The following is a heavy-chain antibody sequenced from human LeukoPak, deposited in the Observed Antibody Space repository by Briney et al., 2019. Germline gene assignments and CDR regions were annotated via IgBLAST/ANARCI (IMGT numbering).Heavy chain of an antibody. Sequence: PGRSLRLSCAASGFTFSSYAMHWVRQAPGKGLEGGAVISYDGSNKYYADSVKGRFTISRDNSKNTLYLQMNSLSAEDKAVYYCARAANAFDIWGQGTMVTVSS. J-gene: IGHJ3*02. V-gene: IGHV3-30*04. CDR1: GFTFSSYA. CDR2: ISYDGSNK. CDR3: ARAANAFDI.